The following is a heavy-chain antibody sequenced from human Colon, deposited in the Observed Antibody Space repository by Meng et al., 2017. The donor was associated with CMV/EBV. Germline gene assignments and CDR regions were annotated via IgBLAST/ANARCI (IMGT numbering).Heavy chain of an antibody. D-gene: IGHD2-2*01. J-gene: IGHJ3*01. Sequence: GVLKISCAASGFTFTTYWIHWVRQAPGKGLVWVSRINSDGSSTSYADSVKGRFTISRDNAKNTLYLQMNSLRAEDTAVYYCVRRGQGGEYCSSTSCSTEAFDVWGQGTMVTVSS. CDR1: GFTFTTYW. CDR3: VRRGQGGEYCSSTSCSTEAFDV. V-gene: IGHV3-74*01. CDR2: INSDGSST.